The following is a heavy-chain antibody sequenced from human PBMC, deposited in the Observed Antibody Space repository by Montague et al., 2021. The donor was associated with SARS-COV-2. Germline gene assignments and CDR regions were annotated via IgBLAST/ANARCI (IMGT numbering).Heavy chain of an antibody. CDR2: IWYDGSNK. CDR3: AREDVYGGNSGGMDV. CDR1: VFTFSSYG. V-gene: IGHV3-33*01. J-gene: IGHJ6*02. D-gene: IGHD4-23*01. Sequence: SLRLSCAASVFTFSSYGMHLVRQAPGKWLEWVAVIWYDGSNKYYADSVKGRFTISRDNSKNTLYLQMHSLRAEDTAVYYCAREDVYGGNSGGMDVWGQGTTVTVSS.